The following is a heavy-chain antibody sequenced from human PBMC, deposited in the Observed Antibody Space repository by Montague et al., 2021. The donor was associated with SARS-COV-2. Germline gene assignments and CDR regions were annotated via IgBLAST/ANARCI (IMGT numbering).Heavy chain of an antibody. V-gene: IGHV2-70*11. CDR1: GFSLSTSGMC. CDR3: ARRTYDILTGYGYGMDV. Sequence: PALVKPTQTLTLTCTFSGFSLSTSGMCVSWIRQPPGKALEWLARIDWDDDKYYSTSLKTWLTISKDTSKNQAVLTMTNMDPVDTATYYRARRTYDILTGYGYGMDVWNQGTTVTVSS. CDR2: IDWDDDK. J-gene: IGHJ6*02. D-gene: IGHD3-9*01.